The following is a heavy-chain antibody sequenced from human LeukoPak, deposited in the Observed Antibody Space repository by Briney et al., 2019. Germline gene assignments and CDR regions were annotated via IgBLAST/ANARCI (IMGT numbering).Heavy chain of an antibody. CDR1: GFTFSSYA. V-gene: IGHV3-23*01. Sequence: GGSLRLSCAASGFTFSSYAMSWVRQAPGKGLEWVSAISGSGGSTYYADSVKGRFTISRDNAKNSLYLQMNSLRAEDTAVYYCARDHQDSSGDYYGWFGPPIILDYWGQGTLVTVSS. J-gene: IGHJ4*02. CDR2: ISGSGGST. CDR3: ARDHQDSSGDYYGWFGPPIILDY. D-gene: IGHD3-22*01.